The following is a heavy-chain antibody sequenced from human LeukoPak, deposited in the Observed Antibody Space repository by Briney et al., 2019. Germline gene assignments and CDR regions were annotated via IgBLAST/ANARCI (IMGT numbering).Heavy chain of an antibody. D-gene: IGHD5-18*01. CDR2: IYYSGST. V-gene: IGHV4-39*07. Sequence: PSETLSLTCTVSGGSISSSSYYWGWIRQPPGKGLECIGSIYYSGSTCYNPSLKSRVTISVDTSKNQFSLKLSSVTAADTAVYYCASGDTAMINWGQGTLVTVSS. CDR3: ASGDTAMIN. CDR1: GGSISSSSYY. J-gene: IGHJ4*02.